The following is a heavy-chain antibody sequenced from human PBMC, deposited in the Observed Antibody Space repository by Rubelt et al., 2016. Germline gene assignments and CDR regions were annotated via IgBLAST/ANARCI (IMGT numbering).Heavy chain of an antibody. D-gene: IGHD1-26*01. V-gene: IGHV3-72*01. CDR3: TRTIVGAPDFDY. CDR2: IRIKPNSYTT. Sequence: EMQLLESGGGLVQPGGSLRLSCAASGFIFSDHYMDWVRQAPGKGLEWVGRIRIKPNSYTTEYAASVKGRFTVSGDDSKNSLYLQMNSLKTEDTAVYYCTRTIVGAPDFDYWGQGTLVTVSS. J-gene: IGHJ4*02. CDR1: GFIFSDHY.